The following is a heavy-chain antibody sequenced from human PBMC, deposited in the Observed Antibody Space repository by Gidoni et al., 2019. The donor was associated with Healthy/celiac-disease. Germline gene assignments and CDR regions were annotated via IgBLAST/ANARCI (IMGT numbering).Heavy chain of an antibody. CDR2: ISSSSSTR. D-gene: IGHD2-2*01. J-gene: IGHJ3*02. CDR3: AGEAPGYCSSTSCPNAFDI. V-gene: IGHV3-48*01. Sequence: EVQLVESGGGLVQPGGSLILSCAAYGFPLSSYSMHWVRQAPGKGLELVSYISSSSSTRYYADSVKGRFTISRDNAKISLYLQMNSLRAEDTAVYYCAGEAPGYCSSTSCPNAFDIWGQGTMVTVSS. CDR1: GFPLSSYS.